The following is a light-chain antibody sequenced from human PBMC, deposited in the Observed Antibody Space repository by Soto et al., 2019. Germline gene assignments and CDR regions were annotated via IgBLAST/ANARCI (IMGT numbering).Light chain of an antibody. CDR3: QQYANSPFT. CDR1: QSVGPY. V-gene: IGKV3-20*01. J-gene: IGKJ3*01. Sequence: EIVLTQSPGTLYLSPGGRASLSCRASQSVGPYLAWYQQKPGQAPRLLIYGASSRATGIPDRFSGSGSGTDFALTISRLESEDSAVYFCQQYANSPFTFGPGTKVDIK. CDR2: GAS.